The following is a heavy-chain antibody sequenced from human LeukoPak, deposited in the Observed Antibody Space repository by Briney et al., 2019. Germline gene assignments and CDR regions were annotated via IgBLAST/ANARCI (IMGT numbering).Heavy chain of an antibody. V-gene: IGHV3-23*01. Sequence: PGGSLRLSCVASGFIFSTYALIWVRQAPGGGREGISAIRGGGDSTYYADSVRGRFTISRDNSKNRLDLQMNSLRAEDTAVYFCARRDNNDRYSGIDVFPFWGQGTMVTVSS. CDR2: IRGGGDST. CDR3: ARRDNNDRYSGIDVFPF. CDR1: GFIFSTYA. J-gene: IGHJ3*01. D-gene: IGHD3-16*02.